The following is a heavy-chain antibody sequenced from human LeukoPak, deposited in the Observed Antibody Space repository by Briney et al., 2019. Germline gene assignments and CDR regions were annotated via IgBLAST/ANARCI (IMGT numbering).Heavy chain of an antibody. V-gene: IGHV3-30-3*01. CDR3: ARDSVAGTFDY. Sequence: GRSLRLSCAASGFTFSSYAMHWVRQAPGKGLEWVVVISYDGSNKYYADSVKGRFTISRDNSKNTLYLQMNSLRAEDTAVYYCARDSVAGTFDYWGQGTLVTVSS. J-gene: IGHJ4*02. CDR1: GFTFSSYA. D-gene: IGHD6-19*01. CDR2: ISYDGSNK.